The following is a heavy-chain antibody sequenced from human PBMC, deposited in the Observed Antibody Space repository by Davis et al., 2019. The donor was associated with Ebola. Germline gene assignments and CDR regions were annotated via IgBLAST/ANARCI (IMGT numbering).Heavy chain of an antibody. D-gene: IGHD3-16*02. CDR1: GFTFSSYG. J-gene: IGHJ4*02. Sequence: GESLKISCAASGFTFSSYGMHWVRQAPGKGLEWVAVISYDGSNKYYADSVKGRFTISRDNSKNTLYLQMNSLRAEDTAVYYCAKDSIWGSYLWGYFDYWGQGTLVTVSS. V-gene: IGHV3-30*18. CDR3: AKDSIWGSYLWGYFDY. CDR2: ISYDGSNK.